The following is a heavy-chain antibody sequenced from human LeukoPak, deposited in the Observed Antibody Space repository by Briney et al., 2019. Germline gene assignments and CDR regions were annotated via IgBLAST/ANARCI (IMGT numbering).Heavy chain of an antibody. CDR2: TNSDGSST. Sequence: GGSLRLSCAASGLTFSSYAMSWVRQAPGKGLMWVSRTNSDGSSTNYADSVKGRFTISRDNAKNTLYLQMNSLRAEDTAVYYCARGADFDGDYVVYWGQGTLVTVSS. V-gene: IGHV3-74*01. D-gene: IGHD4-17*01. J-gene: IGHJ4*02. CDR3: ARGADFDGDYVVY. CDR1: GLTFSSYA.